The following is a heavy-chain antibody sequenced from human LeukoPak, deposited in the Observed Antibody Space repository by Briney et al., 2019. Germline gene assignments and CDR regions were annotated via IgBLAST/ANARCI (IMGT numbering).Heavy chain of an antibody. V-gene: IGHV3-23*01. D-gene: IGHD5-12*01. Sequence: GGSLRLSCAASGFIFSTYAMTWVRQAPGKGLEWVSVISGRGDSTYYADSVKGRFSISRDNPKNTVYLQMNSLSAGDTALYYCAKDRGVAIDYYYYYMDVWGKGTTVTVSS. CDR2: ISGRGDST. J-gene: IGHJ6*03. CDR3: AKDRGVAIDYYYYYMDV. CDR1: GFIFSTYA.